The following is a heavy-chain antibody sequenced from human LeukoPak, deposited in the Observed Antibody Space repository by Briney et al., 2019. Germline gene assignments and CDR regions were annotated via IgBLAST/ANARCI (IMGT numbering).Heavy chain of an antibody. V-gene: IGHV4-39*07. D-gene: IGHD4-17*01. CDR3: ASVDYVSFFDY. CDR1: GGSIRSSYYY. J-gene: IGHJ4*02. CDR2: IYDSGST. Sequence: ASETLSLTCTVSGGSIRSSYYYWGWIRQPPGKGLEWIGSIYDSGSTYYNPSLKSRVTISVDTSKNQFSLKLSSVTAADTAVYYCASVDYVSFFDYWGQGTLVTVSS.